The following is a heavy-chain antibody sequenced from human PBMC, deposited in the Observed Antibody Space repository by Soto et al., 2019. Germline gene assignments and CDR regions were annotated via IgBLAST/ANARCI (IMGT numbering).Heavy chain of an antibody. CDR2: VTSSAIAT. CDR1: GYRFSEYA. J-gene: IGHJ4*02. D-gene: IGHD3-22*01. CDR3: AKSHDTSAYYLSIDS. V-gene: IGHV3-23*01. Sequence: GGSLRLSCVGSGYRFSEYAMAWIRQAPGKGLEWVTGVTSSAIATYYAGSVKGRFTISRNNSLNILYLQMDNLGADDTAVYYCAKSHDTSAYYLSIDSWGQGTQVTVSS.